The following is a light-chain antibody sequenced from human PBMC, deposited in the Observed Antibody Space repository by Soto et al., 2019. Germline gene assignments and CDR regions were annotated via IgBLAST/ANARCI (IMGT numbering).Light chain of an antibody. CDR3: ATWDESLSGWV. CDR2: RSK. V-gene: IGLV1-47*01. J-gene: IGLJ3*02. Sequence: VVTQPPSASGTPGQRVTISCSGSSSSIGGSYIYWYQQLPGAAPKLLIYRSKQRPSGVPDRFSGSKSGTSASLAISGLRSEDEADYYCATWDESLSGWVFGGGTKVTVL. CDR1: SSSIGGSY.